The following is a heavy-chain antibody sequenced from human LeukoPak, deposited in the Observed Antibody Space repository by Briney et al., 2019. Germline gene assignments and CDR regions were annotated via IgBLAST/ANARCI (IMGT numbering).Heavy chain of an antibody. V-gene: IGHV1-69*06. CDR2: IIPIFGTA. CDR1: GGTFSSYA. D-gene: IGHD3-22*01. CDR3: ARDYYDGAESHYHNWFDP. J-gene: IGHJ5*02. Sequence: SVKVSCKASGGTFSSYAISWVRQAPEQGLEWMGGIIPIFGTANYAQKFQGRVTITADKSTSTAYMELSSLRSEDTAVYYCARDYYDGAESHYHNWFDPWGQGTLVTVSS.